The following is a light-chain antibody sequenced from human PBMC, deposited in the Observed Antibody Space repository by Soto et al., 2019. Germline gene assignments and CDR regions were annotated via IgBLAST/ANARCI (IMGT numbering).Light chain of an antibody. CDR1: SSDVGSYNL. CDR2: EVS. CDR3: SSYAGSRGV. Sequence: QCVLTQPASVSGSPGQSITISCTGTSSDVGSYNLVSWYQQHPGKAPKLMIYEVSKRPSGVSNRFSGSKSGNTASLTISGLQAEDEADYYCSSYAGSRGVFGTGTKVTVL. V-gene: IGLV2-23*02. J-gene: IGLJ1*01.